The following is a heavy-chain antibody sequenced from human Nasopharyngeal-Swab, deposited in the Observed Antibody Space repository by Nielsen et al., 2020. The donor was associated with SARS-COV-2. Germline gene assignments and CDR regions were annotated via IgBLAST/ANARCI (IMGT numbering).Heavy chain of an antibody. D-gene: IGHD4/OR15-4a*01. Sequence: WVRQAPGQGLEWMGWISAYNGNTNYAQKPQGRVTMTTDTSTSTAYMELRSLRSDDTAVYYCARAMTMVVTIPAYWGQGTPVTVSS. J-gene: IGHJ4*02. V-gene: IGHV1-18*01. CDR3: ARAMTMVVTIPAY. CDR2: ISAYNGNT.